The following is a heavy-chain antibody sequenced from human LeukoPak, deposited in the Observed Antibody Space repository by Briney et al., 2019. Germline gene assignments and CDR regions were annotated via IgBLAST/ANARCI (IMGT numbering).Heavy chain of an antibody. V-gene: IGHV1-46*01. D-gene: IGHD2-15*01. CDR1: GYPFSTYY. CDR2: ISPGGDSA. CDR3: ARSYCSGGGCYFDS. J-gene: IGHJ4*02. Sequence: ASVKVSCKTSGYPFSTYYLHWVRQAPGQGLEWMGIISPGGDSANYAQKFRGRVTMTRDMSTSTVYMELRSLRYDDTAVYYCARSYCSGGGCYFDSWGQGTLVTVSS.